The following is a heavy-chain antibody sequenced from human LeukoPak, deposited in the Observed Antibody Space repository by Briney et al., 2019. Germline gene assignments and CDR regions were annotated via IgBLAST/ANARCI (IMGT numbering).Heavy chain of an antibody. J-gene: IGHJ4*02. D-gene: IGHD6-13*01. CDR1: GFTFSSYS. CDR3: ARDLIAAAGTLDY. Sequence: GGSLRLSCAASGFTFSSYSMNWVRQAPGKGLEWVSSISSSSSYIYYADSVKGRFTISRDNAKNSLYLQMNGLRAEDTAVYYCARDLIAAAGTLDYWGQGTLVTVSS. CDR2: ISSSSSYI. V-gene: IGHV3-21*01.